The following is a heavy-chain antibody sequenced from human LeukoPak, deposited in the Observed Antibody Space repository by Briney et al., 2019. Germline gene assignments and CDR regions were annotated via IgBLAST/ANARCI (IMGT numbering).Heavy chain of an antibody. CDR1: GFTVSSNY. J-gene: IGHJ4*02. CDR3: ARRSGYHFDY. CDR2: IYSGGST. Sequence: RTGGSLRLSCAASGFTVSSNYMSWVRQAPGKGLEWVSVIYSGGSTYYADSVKGRFTISRDNSKNTLYLQMDSLRAEDTAVYYCARRSGYHFDYWGQGTLVTVSS. V-gene: IGHV3-53*01. D-gene: IGHD3-3*01.